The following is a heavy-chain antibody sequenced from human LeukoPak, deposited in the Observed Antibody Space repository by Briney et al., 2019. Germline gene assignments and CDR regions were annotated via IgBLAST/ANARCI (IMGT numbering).Heavy chain of an antibody. CDR1: GFTFSSYG. Sequence: PGRSLRLSCAASGFTFSSYGMHWVRQAPGKGLEWVAVIWYDGSNKYYADSVKGRFTISRDNSKNTLYLQMNSLRVEDMAVYYCAKDLSPLVWFVSGSDAFDIWGQGTMVTVSS. D-gene: IGHD3-10*01. V-gene: IGHV3-33*06. J-gene: IGHJ3*02. CDR2: IWYDGSNK. CDR3: AKDLSPLVWFVSGSDAFDI.